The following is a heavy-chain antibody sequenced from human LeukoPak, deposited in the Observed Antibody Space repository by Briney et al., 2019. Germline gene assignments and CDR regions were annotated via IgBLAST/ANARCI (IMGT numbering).Heavy chain of an antibody. J-gene: IGHJ4*02. CDR3: AGQYSSSSVHNY. CDR1: GGTFSSYA. D-gene: IGHD6-6*01. V-gene: IGHV1-69*04. CDR2: IIPILGIA. Sequence: ASVKVSCKASGGTFSSYAISWVRQAPGQGLEWMGRIIPILGIANYAQKFQGRVTITADKSTSTAYVELSSLRSEDTAVYYCAGQYSSSSVHNYWGQGTLVTVSS.